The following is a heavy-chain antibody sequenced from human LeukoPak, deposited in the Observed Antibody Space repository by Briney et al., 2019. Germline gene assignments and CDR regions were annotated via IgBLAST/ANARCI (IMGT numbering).Heavy chain of an antibody. Sequence: GGLRLSCPASGFTFSSYAMSWVRQPPGKGLEWVSAISGSGGSTYYADSVKGRFTISRDNSKNTLYLQMNSLRAEDTAVYYCAKAGSSLGAIRLGGQGTLVTVSS. V-gene: IGHV3-23*01. CDR3: AKAGSSLGAIRL. CDR1: GFTFSSYA. CDR2: ISGSGGST. J-gene: IGHJ4*02. D-gene: IGHD1-26*01.